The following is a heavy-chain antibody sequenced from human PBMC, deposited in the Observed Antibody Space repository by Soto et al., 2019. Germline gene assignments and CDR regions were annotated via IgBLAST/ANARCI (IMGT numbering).Heavy chain of an antibody. CDR3: ARDRGGKAAI. Sequence: QVQLQESGPGLVRPSETLSLTCTVSGGSISSYYWSWIRQPAGKGLEWIGRIYASGSTNYNPPLKSRVTMSVDTSKNQVSLKLCSVTSADTAVYYCARDRGGKAAIWGQGTLVTVSS. D-gene: IGHD6-13*01. CDR2: IYASGST. V-gene: IGHV4-4*07. J-gene: IGHJ4*02. CDR1: GGSISSYY.